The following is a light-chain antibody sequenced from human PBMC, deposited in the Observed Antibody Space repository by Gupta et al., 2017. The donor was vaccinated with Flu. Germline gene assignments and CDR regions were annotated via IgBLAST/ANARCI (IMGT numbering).Light chain of an antibody. Sequence: VTPGEPASISCRSSQSLRHSNVYNYLDWYLQKPGQSPQLLIYLGSNRASGVPDRFSGSGSGTDFTLKISRVEAEDVGVYYCMQALQTPYTFGQGTKLEIK. CDR2: LGS. CDR1: QSLRHSNVYNY. CDR3: MQALQTPYT. V-gene: IGKV2-28*01. J-gene: IGKJ2*01.